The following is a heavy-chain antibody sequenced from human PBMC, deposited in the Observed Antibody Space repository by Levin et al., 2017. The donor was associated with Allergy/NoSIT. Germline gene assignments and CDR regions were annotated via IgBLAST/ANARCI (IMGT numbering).Heavy chain of an antibody. V-gene: IGHV3-23*01. D-gene: IGHD3-16*01. CDR2: ISGSGGST. CDR1: GFTFSIYA. CDR3: AKDGAVNYYFDY. J-gene: IGHJ4*02. Sequence: GGSLRLSCAASGFTFSIYAMSWVRQAPGKGLEWVSAISGSGGSTYYADSVKGRFTISRDNSKNTLYLQMNSLRAEDTAVYYCAKDGAVNYYFDYWGQGTLVTVSS.